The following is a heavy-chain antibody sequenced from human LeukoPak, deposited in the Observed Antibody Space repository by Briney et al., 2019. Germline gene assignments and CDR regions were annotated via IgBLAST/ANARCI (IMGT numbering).Heavy chain of an antibody. D-gene: IGHD4-23*01. CDR1: GFTFSSYT. Sequence: PGGSLRLSCAASGFTFSSYTMNWVRQAPGKGLEWVSSISASSYYIYYADSVKGRFTISRDNSNNSLYLQMNSLRAEDTAVHYCAKDICGGNWPNDYWGQGTLVTVSS. J-gene: IGHJ4*02. V-gene: IGHV3-21*01. CDR3: AKDICGGNWPNDY. CDR2: ISASSYYI.